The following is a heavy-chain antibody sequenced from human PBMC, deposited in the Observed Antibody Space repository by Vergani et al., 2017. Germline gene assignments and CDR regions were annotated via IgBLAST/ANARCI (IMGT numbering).Heavy chain of an antibody. J-gene: IGHJ4*02. V-gene: IGHV4-61*02. Sequence: QVQLQESGPGLVKPSETLALTCTVSGGSISSSSYYWSWIRQPAGKGLEWIGRIYTSGSTNYNPSLKSRVTISVDTSKNQFSLKLSSVTAADTAVYYCARGSVRYFDWLLAGYYFDYWGQGTLVTVSS. CDR2: IYTSGST. CDR1: GGSISSSSYY. D-gene: IGHD3-9*01. CDR3: ARGSVRYFDWLLAGYYFDY.